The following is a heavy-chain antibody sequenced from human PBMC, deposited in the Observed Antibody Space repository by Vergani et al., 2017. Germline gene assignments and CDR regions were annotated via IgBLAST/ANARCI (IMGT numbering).Heavy chain of an antibody. CDR3: ARGINYYYYMDV. V-gene: IGHV1-46*01. CDR2: INPSGGST. J-gene: IGHJ6*03. D-gene: IGHD2/OR15-2a*01. CDR1: GYTFTGYY. Sequence: QVQLVQSGAEVQKPGASVKVSCKASGYTFTGYYMHWVRQAPGQGLEWMGWINPSGGSTSYAQKFQGRVTMTRDTSTSTVYIELSSLRAEDTAVYYCARGINYYYYMDVWGKGTTVTVSS.